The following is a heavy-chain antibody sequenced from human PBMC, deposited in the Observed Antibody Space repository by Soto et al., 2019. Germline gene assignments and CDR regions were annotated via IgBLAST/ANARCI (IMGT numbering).Heavy chain of an antibody. V-gene: IGHV4-34*01. J-gene: IGHJ6*02. Sequence: PSETLSLTCAVYGGSFSGYYWSWIRQPPGKGLEWIGEINHSGSTNYNPSLKSRVTISVDTSKNQFSLKLSSVTAADTAVYYCARCGVVTYYYYYGMDVWGQGTTVTVLL. CDR2: INHSGST. CDR1: GGSFSGYY. CDR3: ARCGVVTYYYYYGMDV. D-gene: IGHD3-3*01.